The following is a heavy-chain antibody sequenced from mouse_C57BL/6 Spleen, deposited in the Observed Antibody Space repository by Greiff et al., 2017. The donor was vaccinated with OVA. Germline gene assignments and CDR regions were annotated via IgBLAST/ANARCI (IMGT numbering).Heavy chain of an antibody. V-gene: IGHV7-3*01. Sequence: EVKLVESGGGLVQPGGSLSLSCAASGFTFTDYYMSWVRQPPGKALEWLGFIRNKANGYTTEYSASVKGRFTISRDNSQSILYLQMNALRAEDSATYYCARYSHRPHYGSSGGYFDVWGTGTTVTVSS. J-gene: IGHJ1*03. D-gene: IGHD1-1*01. CDR1: GFTFTDYY. CDR3: ARYSHRPHYGSSGGYFDV. CDR2: IRNKANGYTT.